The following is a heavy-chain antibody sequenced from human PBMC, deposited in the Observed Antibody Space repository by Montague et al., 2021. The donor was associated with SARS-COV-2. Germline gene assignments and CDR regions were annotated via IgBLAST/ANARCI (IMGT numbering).Heavy chain of an antibody. J-gene: IGHJ2*01. D-gene: IGHD2-21*02. CDR2: VYYTGNT. CDR3: ARHADPCGCNCYTWYFDF. CDR1: GGSVSTNAFS. Sequence: SETLSLTCTVSGGSVSTNAFSWSWIRQPPGKGLEWIGYVYYTGNTNYNPSLKSRVTISEDTSRSQFSLNLISLTAADTAIYYCARHADPCGCNCYTWYFDFWGHGTLVTVSS. V-gene: IGHV4-39*01.